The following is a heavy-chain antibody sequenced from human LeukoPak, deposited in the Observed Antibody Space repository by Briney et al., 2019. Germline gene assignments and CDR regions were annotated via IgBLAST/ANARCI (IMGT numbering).Heavy chain of an antibody. CDR3: ARDRWWDIVVVPASNDAFDI. CDR2: ISSSSSYI. J-gene: IGHJ3*02. D-gene: IGHD2-2*01. CDR1: GFTFSSYS. V-gene: IGHV3-21*01. Sequence: GGSLRLSCAASGFTFSSYSMNWVRQAPGKGLEWVSSISSSSSYIYYADSVKGRFTISRDNAKNSLYLQMNSLRAEDTAVYYCARDRWWDIVVVPASNDAFDIWGQGTMVTVSS.